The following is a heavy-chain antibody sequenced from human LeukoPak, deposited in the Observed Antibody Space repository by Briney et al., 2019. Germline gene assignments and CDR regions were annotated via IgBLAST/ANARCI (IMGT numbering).Heavy chain of an antibody. CDR3: AKADSSAWYALFDN. D-gene: IGHD6-19*01. V-gene: IGHV3-53*05. CDR2: IYSGGST. J-gene: IGHJ4*02. Sequence: GGSLRLSCAASGFTVSSNYMSWVRQAPGKGLEWVSIIYSGGSTFYADSVKGRFTISRDNSKNTLYLQMNSLRAEDTAVYYCAKADSSAWYALFDNWGQGTLVTVSS. CDR1: GFTVSSNY.